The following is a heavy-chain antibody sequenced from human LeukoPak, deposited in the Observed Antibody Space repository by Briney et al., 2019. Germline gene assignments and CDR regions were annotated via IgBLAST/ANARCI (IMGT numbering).Heavy chain of an antibody. Sequence: GASVKVSCKASGGTFSSYAISWVRQAPGQGLEWMGGIIPIFGTANYAQKFQGRVTITTDESTSTAYMELSSLRSEDTAVYYCARDGGGTYSSSSLSYFDYWGREPRVTSSS. D-gene: IGHD6-6*01. V-gene: IGHV1-69*05. CDR3: ARDGGGTYSSSSLSYFDY. CDR1: GGTFSSYA. CDR2: IIPIFGTA. J-gene: IGHJ4*02.